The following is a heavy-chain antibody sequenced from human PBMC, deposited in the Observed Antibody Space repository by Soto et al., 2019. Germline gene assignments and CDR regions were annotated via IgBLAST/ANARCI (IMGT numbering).Heavy chain of an antibody. Sequence: PGGSLRLSCAASGFTFSSYGIHLVRQAPGKGLEWVAVISYDGSNKYYADSVKGRFTISRDNSKNTLYLQMNSLRAEDTAVYYCSKAQSGEGYYFDYWGQGTLVTVSS. CDR1: GFTFSSYG. CDR2: ISYDGSNK. J-gene: IGHJ4*02. CDR3: SKAQSGEGYYFDY. D-gene: IGHD1-26*01. V-gene: IGHV3-30*18.